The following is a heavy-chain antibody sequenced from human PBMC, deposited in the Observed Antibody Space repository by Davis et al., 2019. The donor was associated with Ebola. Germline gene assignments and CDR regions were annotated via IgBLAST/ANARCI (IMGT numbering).Heavy chain of an antibody. D-gene: IGHD3-16*01. CDR3: ATVGERMDV. Sequence: GESLKISCAASGFTFSSYAMHWVRQAPGKGLEWVAVISYDGSNKYYADSVKGRFTISRDNSKNTLYLQMNSLRAEDTAVYYCATVGERMDVWGQGTTVTVSS. CDR1: GFTFSSYA. J-gene: IGHJ6*02. V-gene: IGHV3-30-3*01. CDR2: ISYDGSNK.